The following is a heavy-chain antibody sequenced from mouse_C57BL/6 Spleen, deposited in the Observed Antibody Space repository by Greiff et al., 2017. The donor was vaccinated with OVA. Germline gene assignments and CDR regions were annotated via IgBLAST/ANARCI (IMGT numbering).Heavy chain of an antibody. Sequence: QVQLQQSGPELVKPGASVKISCKASGYAFSSSWMNWVKQRPGKGLEWIGRIYPGDGDTNYNGKFKGKATLTADKSSSTAYMQLSSLTSEDSAVYFCARWVRYDFDYWGQGTTLTVSS. V-gene: IGHV1-82*01. CDR1: GYAFSSSW. D-gene: IGHD1-1*01. J-gene: IGHJ2*01. CDR2: IYPGDGDT. CDR3: ARWVRYDFDY.